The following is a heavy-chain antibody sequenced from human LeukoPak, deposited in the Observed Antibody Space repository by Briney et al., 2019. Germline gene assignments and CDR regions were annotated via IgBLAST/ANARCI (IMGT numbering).Heavy chain of an antibody. V-gene: IGHV4-59*01. CDR2: IYYSGST. CDR3: ARGDSLTDY. Sequence: SETLSLTCTVSGDSISSYYWSWIRQPPGKGLEWIGYIYYSGSTNYNPSLKSRVTISVDTSKNQFSLKLSSVTAADTAVYYCARGDSLTDYWGQGTLVTVSS. J-gene: IGHJ4*02. CDR1: GDSISSYY. D-gene: IGHD2-15*01.